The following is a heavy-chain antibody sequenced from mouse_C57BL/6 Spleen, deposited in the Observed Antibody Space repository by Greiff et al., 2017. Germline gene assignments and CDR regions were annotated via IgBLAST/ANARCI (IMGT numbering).Heavy chain of an antibody. V-gene: IGHV1-42*01. Sequence: VQLKQSGPELVKPGASVKISCKASGYSFTGYYMNWVKQSPEKSLEWIGEINPSTGGTTYNQKFKAKATLTVEKSSSTAYMQLKRLTSEDSAVYYCAPNWEGFAYWGQGTLVTVSA. CDR1: GYSFTGYY. J-gene: IGHJ3*01. D-gene: IGHD4-1*01. CDR2: INPSTGGT. CDR3: APNWEGFAY.